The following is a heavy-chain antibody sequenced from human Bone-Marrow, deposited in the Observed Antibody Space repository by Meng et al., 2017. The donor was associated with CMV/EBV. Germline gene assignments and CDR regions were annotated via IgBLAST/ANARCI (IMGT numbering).Heavy chain of an antibody. CDR1: GFALRSDG. CDR3: AKWGSYSFDY. CDR2: ISYDGSNK. D-gene: IGHD3-16*01. J-gene: IGHJ4*02. V-gene: IGHV3-30*18. Sequence: LSCAASGFALRSDGMHWVRQAPGKGLEWVAVISYDGSNKYYADSVKGRFTISRDNSKNTLYLQMNSLRAEDTAVYYCAKWGSYSFDYWGQGTLVTVSS.